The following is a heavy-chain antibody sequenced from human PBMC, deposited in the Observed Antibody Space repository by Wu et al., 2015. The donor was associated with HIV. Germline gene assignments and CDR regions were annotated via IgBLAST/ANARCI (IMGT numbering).Heavy chain of an antibody. J-gene: IGHJ6*02. D-gene: IGHD6-19*01. V-gene: IGHV1-18*01. Sequence: QVQLVQSGAEVKKPGASVKVSCKASGYTFTSYGISWVRQAPGQGLEWMGWISAYNGNTNYAQKLQGRVTMTTDTSTSTAYMELRSLRSDDTAVYYCARDLEYSSGWYKYYYYYGMDVWGQGTTVTVSS. CDR2: ISAYNGNT. CDR3: ARDLEYSSGWYKYYYYYGMDV. CDR1: GYTFTSYG.